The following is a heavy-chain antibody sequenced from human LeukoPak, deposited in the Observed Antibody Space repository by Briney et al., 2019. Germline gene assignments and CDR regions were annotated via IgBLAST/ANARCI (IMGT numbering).Heavy chain of an antibody. CDR2: MSYDGSHK. CDR1: GFTFSNYS. Sequence: GGSLRLSCAASGFTFSNYSMNWVRQTPGKGLEWVAVMSYDGSHKYYADSVKGRFTISRDNFKSTLYLQMNTLRTDDTAVYYCARGDRRDGYNFGSSLIDYWGQGTLVTVSS. J-gene: IGHJ4*02. D-gene: IGHD5-24*01. CDR3: ARGDRRDGYNFGSSLIDY. V-gene: IGHV3-30*04.